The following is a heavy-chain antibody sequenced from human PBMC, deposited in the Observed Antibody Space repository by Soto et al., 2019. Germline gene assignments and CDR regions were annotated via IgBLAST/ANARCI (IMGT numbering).Heavy chain of an antibody. D-gene: IGHD2-2*01. CDR3: AGGSSTSCYSCYYYYYMDV. V-gene: IGHV1-8*01. Sequence: ASVKVSCKASGYTFTRYDINWVRQATGQGLEWMGWMNPNSGNTGYAQKFQGRATMTRNTSISKAYMELSSLSSEDPAVYYCAGGSSTSCYSCYYYYYMDVWGQGTTVTVSS. J-gene: IGHJ6*03. CDR1: GYTFTRYD. CDR2: MNPNSGNT.